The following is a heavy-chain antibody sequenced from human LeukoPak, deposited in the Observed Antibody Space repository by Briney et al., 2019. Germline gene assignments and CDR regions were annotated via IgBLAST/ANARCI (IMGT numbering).Heavy chain of an antibody. J-gene: IGHJ4*02. D-gene: IGHD1-26*01. V-gene: IGHV3-23*01. Sequence: GGSLRLSCAASGFTFSSYAMSWVRQAPGKGLEWVSTISGSGAGTYYADSVKGRFTISRDNSKNTLYLQMNSLRAEDTAVYYCANLQLRSGNNYFDYWGQGTLVTVSS. CDR2: ISGSGAGT. CDR1: GFTFSSYA. CDR3: ANLQLRSGNNYFDY.